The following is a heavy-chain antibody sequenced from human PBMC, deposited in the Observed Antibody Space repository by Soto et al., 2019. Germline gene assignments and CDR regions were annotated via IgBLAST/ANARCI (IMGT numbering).Heavy chain of an antibody. V-gene: IGHV1-46*01. J-gene: IGHJ4*02. D-gene: IGHD6-13*01. Sequence: GASVKVSCTASGYTFTSYYMHWVRQAPGQGLEWMGIINPSGGSTSYAQKFQGRVTMTRDTSTSTVYMELSSLRSEDTAVYYCARYSPVAAALDYWGQGTLVTVSS. CDR1: GYTFTSYY. CDR3: ARYSPVAAALDY. CDR2: INPSGGST.